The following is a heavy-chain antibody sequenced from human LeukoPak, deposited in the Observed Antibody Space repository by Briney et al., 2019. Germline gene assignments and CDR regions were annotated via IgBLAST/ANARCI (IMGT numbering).Heavy chain of an antibody. J-gene: IGHJ4*02. CDR3: TTYHYDTSGYYYVTY. CDR2: IRIKAYGGTA. V-gene: IGHV3-49*04. CDR1: GFTFGAYG. Sequence: GGSLRLFCTASGFTFGAYGMSWVRQAPGKGLEWVGFIRIKAYGGTADYAASLKGRFTISRDDSKNIAYLHLIRLKTEDTAVYYCTTYHYDTSGYYYVTYWGQGTLVTVSS. D-gene: IGHD3-22*01.